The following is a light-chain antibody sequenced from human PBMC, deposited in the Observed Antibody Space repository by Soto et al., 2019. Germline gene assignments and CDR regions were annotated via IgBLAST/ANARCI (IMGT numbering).Light chain of an antibody. J-gene: IGKJ1*01. V-gene: IGKV1-5*03. CDR3: QQYSRRSA. CDR2: KAS. CDR1: QTISSW. Sequence: DIQMTQSPSTLSASVGDRVTITCRASQTISSWLAWYQQKPGMAPKLLIYKASTLQSGVPSRFSGSGSGTEFTLTIISLQPDAFASYYCQQYSRRSAFGQGTKVELK.